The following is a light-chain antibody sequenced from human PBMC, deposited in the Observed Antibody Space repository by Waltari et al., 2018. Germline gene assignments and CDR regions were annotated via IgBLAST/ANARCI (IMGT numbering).Light chain of an antibody. J-gene: IGLJ2*01. Sequence: QSALTQPASVSGSPGQSITISCTGTSNDVGGYNYVSWYQEHPGKAPKRMISDVSNRPSGVSNRFSGSKSANTASLTISGLQAEDEAVYYCSSYTTSSTLVFGGGTKLTVL. V-gene: IGLV2-14*03. CDR3: SSYTTSSTLV. CDR2: DVS. CDR1: SNDVGGYNY.